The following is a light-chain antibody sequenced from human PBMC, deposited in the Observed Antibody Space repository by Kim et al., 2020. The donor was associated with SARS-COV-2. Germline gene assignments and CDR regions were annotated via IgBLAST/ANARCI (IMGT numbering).Light chain of an antibody. CDR3: QRYGASVT. J-gene: IGKJ3*01. CDR2: DAS. CDR1: QAVTGSH. Sequence: LSPGERATRSCRASQAVTGSHLAWYQQKPGQAPRLLIYDASNRASGIPDRFSGGGSGTDFTLTISSLEPEDFAVYYCQRYGASVTFGPGTKVDIK. V-gene: IGKV3-20*01.